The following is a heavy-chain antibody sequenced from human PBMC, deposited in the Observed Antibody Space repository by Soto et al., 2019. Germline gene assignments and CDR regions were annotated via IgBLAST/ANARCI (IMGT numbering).Heavy chain of an antibody. D-gene: IGHD3-9*01. Sequence: GGSLRLSCAASGFTFSSYEMNRVRQAPGKGREWVSYISSSGSTIYYADSVKGRFTISRDNAKNSLYLQMNSLRAEDTAVYYCAMVRGILTGYSNYFDYWGQGTLVTVSS. CDR1: GFTFSSYE. J-gene: IGHJ4*02. CDR2: ISSSGSTI. CDR3: AMVRGILTGYSNYFDY. V-gene: IGHV3-48*03.